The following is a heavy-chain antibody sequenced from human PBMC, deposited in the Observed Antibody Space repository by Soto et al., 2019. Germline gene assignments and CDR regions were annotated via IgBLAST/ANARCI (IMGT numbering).Heavy chain of an antibody. Sequence: SGPTLVKPTQTLTLTCTFSGFSLSTSGVGVGWIRQPPGKALEWLALIYWDDDKRYSPSLKSRLTITKDTSKNQVVLTMTNMDPVDTATYYCAHMIRYFDWLLPAGEDYYYYMDVWGKGTTVTVSS. CDR1: GFSLSTSGVG. CDR3: AHMIRYFDWLLPAGEDYYYYMDV. CDR2: IYWDDDK. D-gene: IGHD3-9*01. V-gene: IGHV2-5*02. J-gene: IGHJ6*03.